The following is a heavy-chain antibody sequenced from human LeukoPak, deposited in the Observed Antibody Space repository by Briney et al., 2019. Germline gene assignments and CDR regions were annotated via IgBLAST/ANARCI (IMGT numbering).Heavy chain of an antibody. J-gene: IGHJ5*02. D-gene: IGHD2-2*01. CDR2: IYYSGST. CDR1: GGSISSYY. V-gene: IGHV4-59*01. CDR3: ARGLFYCSSTSCRNWFDP. Sequence: SETLSLTCTVSGGSISSYYWSWIRQPPGKGLEWIGYIYYSGSTNYNPSLKSRVTISVDTSKNQFSLKLSSVTAADTAVYYCARGLFYCSSTSCRNWFDPWGQGTLVTVSS.